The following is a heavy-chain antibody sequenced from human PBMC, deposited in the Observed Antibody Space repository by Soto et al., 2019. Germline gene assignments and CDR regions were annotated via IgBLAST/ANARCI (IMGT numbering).Heavy chain of an antibody. CDR3: ARKGHCSGGSCYQYYYYGMDV. D-gene: IGHD2-15*01. Sequence: QVQLVESGGGVVQPGRSLRLSCAASGFTFSSYGMHWVRQAPGKGLEWVAVIWFDGNNKYYADSVKGRFTISRDNSKNTLYLQMDSLSAEDTAVYYCARKGHCSGGSCYQYYYYGMDVWGQGTTVTVSS. J-gene: IGHJ6*02. CDR2: IWFDGNNK. V-gene: IGHV3-33*01. CDR1: GFTFSSYG.